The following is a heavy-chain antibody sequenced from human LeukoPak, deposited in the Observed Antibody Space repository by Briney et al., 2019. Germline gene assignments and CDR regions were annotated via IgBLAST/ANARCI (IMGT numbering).Heavy chain of an antibody. CDR3: ATSYDSLGYYYVDFDY. V-gene: IGHV3-48*02. CDR1: GFTFSTYS. D-gene: IGHD3-22*01. Sequence: GGSLRLSCAASGFTFSTYSMNWVRQAPGKGLEWVSYISSTSTTYFADSVLGRFTISRDNAKNSLYLQMNSLRDGDTAVYYCATSYDSLGYYYVDFDYWGQGTLVTVSS. CDR2: ISSTSTT. J-gene: IGHJ4*02.